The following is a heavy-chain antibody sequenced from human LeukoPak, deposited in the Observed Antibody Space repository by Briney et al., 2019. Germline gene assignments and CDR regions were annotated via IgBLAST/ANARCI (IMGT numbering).Heavy chain of an antibody. CDR1: GGSFSGYY. CDR2: INHSGGT. V-gene: IGHV4-34*01. D-gene: IGHD3-3*01. CDR3: ARDYFGVVIP. J-gene: IGHJ5*02. Sequence: SETLSLTCAVYGGSFSGYYWSWIRQPPGKGLEWIGEINHSGGTNYNPSLKSRVTISVDTSKNQFSLKLSSVTAADTAVYYCARDYFGVVIPWGQGTLVTVSS.